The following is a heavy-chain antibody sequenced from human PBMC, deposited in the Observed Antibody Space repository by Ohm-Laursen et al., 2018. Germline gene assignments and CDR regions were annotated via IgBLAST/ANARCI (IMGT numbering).Heavy chain of an antibody. CDR1: GFTFADYA. CDR2: ISGSGDGT. V-gene: IGHV3-23*01. Sequence: SLRLSCTASGFTFADYAMHWVRQAPGKGLEWVSDISGSGDGTHYTDSVKGRFTISRDNSKNTLYLQMNSLRAEDTAVYYCAGGGGRAWYFDYWGQGTLVTVSS. J-gene: IGHJ4*02. CDR3: AGGGGRAWYFDY. D-gene: IGHD3-16*01.